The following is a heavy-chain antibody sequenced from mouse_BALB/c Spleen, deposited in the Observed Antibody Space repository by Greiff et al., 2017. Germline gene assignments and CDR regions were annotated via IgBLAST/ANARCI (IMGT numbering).Heavy chain of an antibody. CDR2: ISSGGST. D-gene: IGHD1-1*01. Sequence: DVMLVESGGGLVKPGGSLKLSCAASGFTFSSYAMSWVRQTPEKRLEWVASISSGGSTYYPDSVKGRFTISRDNARNILYLQMSSLRSEDTAMYYCARVPYYYGSSPFAYWGQGTLVTVSA. V-gene: IGHV5-6-5*01. CDR1: GFTFSSYA. CDR3: ARVPYYYGSSPFAY. J-gene: IGHJ3*01.